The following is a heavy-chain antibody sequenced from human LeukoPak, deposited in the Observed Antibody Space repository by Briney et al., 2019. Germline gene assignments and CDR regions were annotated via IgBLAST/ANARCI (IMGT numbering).Heavy chain of an antibody. Sequence: GGSLRLSCAASGFTFSSYSMNWVREAPGKGLEWVSSISSSSSYIYYADSVKGRFTISRDNAKNSLYLQMNSLRAEDTAVYYCARVGVAAPFDYWGQGTLVTVSS. J-gene: IGHJ4*02. CDR3: ARVGVAAPFDY. V-gene: IGHV3-21*01. D-gene: IGHD2-15*01. CDR1: GFTFSSYS. CDR2: ISSSSSYI.